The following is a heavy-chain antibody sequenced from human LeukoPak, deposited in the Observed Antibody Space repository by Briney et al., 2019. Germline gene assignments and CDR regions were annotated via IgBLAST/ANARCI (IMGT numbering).Heavy chain of an antibody. V-gene: IGHV3-73*01. J-gene: IGHJ4*02. CDR1: GFTFSGSA. D-gene: IGHD3-22*01. CDR3: TLHYYDSSGYFQFDY. CDR2: IRSKPYNYAT. Sequence: GGSLRLSCAASGFTFSGSAMHWIRQASGKGLEWVCRIRSKPYNYATAYPASVQGRFTISRDESKNTAYLQMNSLKTEDTAVYYCTLHYYDSSGYFQFDYWDQGTLVTVSS.